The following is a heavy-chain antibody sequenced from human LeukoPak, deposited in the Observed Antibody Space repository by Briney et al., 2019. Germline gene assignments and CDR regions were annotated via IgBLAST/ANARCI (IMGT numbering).Heavy chain of an antibody. J-gene: IGHJ4*02. Sequence: GGSLRLSCAASGFTFSSYSMSWVRQAPGKGLEWVSSISSSSSYIYYADSVKGRLTVSRDNAKNSLYLQMNSLRAEDTAVYYCAGTQLPFDYWGQGALVTVSS. CDR3: AGTQLPFDY. V-gene: IGHV3-21*01. CDR1: GFTFSSYS. CDR2: ISSSSSYI. D-gene: IGHD5-18*01.